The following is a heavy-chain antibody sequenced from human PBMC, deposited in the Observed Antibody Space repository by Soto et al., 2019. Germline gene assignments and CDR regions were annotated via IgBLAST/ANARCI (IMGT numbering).Heavy chain of an antibody. V-gene: IGHV3-23*01. CDR2: ISGGGTST. J-gene: IGHJ6*02. CDR1: GGSISSYY. Sequence: PSETLSLTCTVSGGSISSYYWSWVRQAPGKGLGWVSGISGGGTSTYYADSVKGRFTISRDSSMVYLQMNSLRAEDTAVYYCAKWGGYYPYYYEMDVWGQGTTVTVSS. CDR3: AKWGGYYPYYYEMDV. D-gene: IGHD1-26*01.